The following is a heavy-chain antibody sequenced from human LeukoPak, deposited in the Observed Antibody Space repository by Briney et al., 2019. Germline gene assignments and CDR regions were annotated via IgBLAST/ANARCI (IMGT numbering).Heavy chain of an antibody. Sequence: WASVKVSCKASGYTFTSYYMHWVRQAPGQGLEWMGIINPSGGSTSYAQKFQGRVTMTRDMSTSTAYMELSSLRSEDTAVYYCAAVDYGDPYYYYYGMDVWGQGTTVTVSS. CDR3: AAVDYGDPYYYYYGMDV. V-gene: IGHV1-46*01. D-gene: IGHD4-17*01. CDR2: INPSGGST. CDR1: GYTFTSYY. J-gene: IGHJ6*02.